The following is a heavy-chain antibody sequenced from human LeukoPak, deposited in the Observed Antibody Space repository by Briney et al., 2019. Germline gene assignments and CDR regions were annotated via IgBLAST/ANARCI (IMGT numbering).Heavy chain of an antibody. CDR2: RNEDGNKK. Sequence: GGSLRLSCTASGFTFSRYWMGWVRQAPGKGLEWVANRNEDGNKKYYVDSVKGRFTISRDNTKKSLYLQMNSLRPEDTAVYCCARGCTSASCYDYWGQGTLVTVSS. V-gene: IGHV3-7*01. CDR3: ARGCTSASCYDY. CDR1: GFTFSRYW. J-gene: IGHJ4*02. D-gene: IGHD2-2*01.